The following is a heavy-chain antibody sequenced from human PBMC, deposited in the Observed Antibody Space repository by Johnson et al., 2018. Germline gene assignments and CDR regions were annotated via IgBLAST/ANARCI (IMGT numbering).Heavy chain of an antibody. V-gene: IGHV3-23*04. CDR3: AKRPGGIAVAYYYYMDV. CDR2: LSCSGGST. J-gene: IGHJ6*03. D-gene: IGHD6-19*01. CDR1: GFTFSSYA. Sequence: VQLVESGGGLVQXGGSXRLXCAASGFTFSSYAMSWVRQAPGKGLEWVSALSCSGGSTYYADSVKGRFTISRDNSKNTVHLQMNSLRAEDTAVYYCAKRPGGIAVAYYYYMDVWGKGTTVTVSS.